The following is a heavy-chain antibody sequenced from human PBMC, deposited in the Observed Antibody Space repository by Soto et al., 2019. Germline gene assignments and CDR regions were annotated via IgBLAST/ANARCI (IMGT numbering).Heavy chain of an antibody. Sequence: QLQLQESGPGLVKASETLSLTCTVSGGSISSDSYYWGWIRQPPGKGLEWIGSTHYSRSPFYNPSLKGRVTISLDTSKNQFSLTLTSVTAADTAVYYCARDDDRSQTLTTSFDCWGQGTLVTVSS. CDR3: ARDDDRSQTLTTSFDC. J-gene: IGHJ4*02. CDR1: GGSISSDSYY. D-gene: IGHD4-17*01. V-gene: IGHV4-39*01. CDR2: THYSRSP.